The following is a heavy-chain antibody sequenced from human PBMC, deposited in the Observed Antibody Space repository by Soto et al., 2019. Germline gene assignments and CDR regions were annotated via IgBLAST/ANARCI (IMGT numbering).Heavy chain of an antibody. D-gene: IGHD5-12*01. J-gene: IGHJ3*01. V-gene: IGHV4-4*09. CDR2: IYNSGST. CDR3: AVHVTTYNCGNDYDAFGV. Sequence: QVQLQESGPGLVKPSETLSLTCTVSGGSVSTQYWSWIRQTPGKGLEWLAYIYNSGSTAYNPSLMTRLSVSISTPKNLCDLGLSPGTSGYTAAYFCAVHVTTYNCGNDYDAFGVWSQGTMVTVSS. CDR1: GGSVSTQY.